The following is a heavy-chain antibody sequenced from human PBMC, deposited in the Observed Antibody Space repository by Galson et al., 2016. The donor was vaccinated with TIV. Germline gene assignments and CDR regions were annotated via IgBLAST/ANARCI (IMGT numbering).Heavy chain of an antibody. J-gene: IGHJ4*02. CDR3: ATVAWFPGLSLDN. D-gene: IGHD2/OR15-2a*01. V-gene: IGHV1-24*01. CDR2: FDPEVSKT. Sequence: SVKVSCKVSGNSLTELVLHWVRQAPGKGLEWMGGFDPEVSKTVYAQRFQGRVTVTADTYRDTAYMELGSLRIEDTAVYYCATVAWFPGLSLDNWGQGTLVTVS. CDR1: GNSLTELV.